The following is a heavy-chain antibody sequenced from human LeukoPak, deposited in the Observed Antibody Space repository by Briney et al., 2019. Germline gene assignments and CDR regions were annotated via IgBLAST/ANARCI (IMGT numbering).Heavy chain of an antibody. J-gene: IGHJ4*02. CDR3: ARHAVVGATTDYFDY. CDR1: GVSISSTY. D-gene: IGHD1-26*01. CDR2: IYYTGNT. V-gene: IGHV4-59*08. Sequence: KASETLSLTCTVSGVSISSTYWSWIRQPPGKGLEWIGYIYYTGNTNYNPSLKSRVTISVDTSKNQFSLKLNSVTAADTAVYYCARHAVVGATTDYFDYWGQGTLVTVSS.